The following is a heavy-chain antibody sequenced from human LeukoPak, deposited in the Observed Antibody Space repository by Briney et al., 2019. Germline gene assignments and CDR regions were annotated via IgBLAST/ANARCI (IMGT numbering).Heavy chain of an antibody. CDR2: IYYSGST. D-gene: IGHD5-18*01. Sequence: PSETLSLTCTVSGGSISSGDYYWSWIRQPPGKGLEWIVYIYYSGSTYYNPSLKSRVTISVDTSKNQFSLKLSSVTAADTAVYYCARARRRGYSLRDAFDIWGQGTMVTVSS. J-gene: IGHJ3*02. CDR1: GGSISSGDYY. CDR3: ARARRRGYSLRDAFDI. V-gene: IGHV4-30-4*01.